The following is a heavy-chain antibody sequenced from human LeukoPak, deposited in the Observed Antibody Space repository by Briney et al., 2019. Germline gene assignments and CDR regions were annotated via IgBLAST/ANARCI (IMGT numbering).Heavy chain of an antibody. J-gene: IGHJ4*02. CDR3: VGRYCTSTSCPYYFDY. CDR2: IWYDGSNK. D-gene: IGHD2-2*01. Sequence: GGSLRLSCAASGFTFSSYGMHWVRQAPGKGLEWVAVIWYDGSNKYYADSVKGRFTISRDNSKNTLYLQMNSLRAEDTAVYYCVGRYCTSTSCPYYFDYWGQGTLVTVSS. CDR1: GFTFSSYG. V-gene: IGHV3-33*01.